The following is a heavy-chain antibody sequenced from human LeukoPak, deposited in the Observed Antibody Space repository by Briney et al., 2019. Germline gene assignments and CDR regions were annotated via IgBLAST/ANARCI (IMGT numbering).Heavy chain of an antibody. CDR2: IYYSGST. D-gene: IGHD1/OR15-1a*01. J-gene: IGHJ4*02. CDR3: AKQPEGIFAPVETSLNN. CDR1: GGSLSSYY. V-gene: IGHV4-59*08. Sequence: SETLSLTCTVSGGSLSSYYWSWIRQPPGKGLEWIGYIYYSGSTNYNPSLKSRVTISVDTSKNQFSLKLSSVTAADTAVYYCAKQPEGIFAPVETSLNNGAQGTRFPVSS.